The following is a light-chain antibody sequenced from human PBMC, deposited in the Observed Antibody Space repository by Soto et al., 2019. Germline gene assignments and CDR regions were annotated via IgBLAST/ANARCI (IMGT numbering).Light chain of an antibody. CDR1: PGLRND. CDR3: LQDYNYPLT. J-gene: IGKJ4*01. CDR2: AAS. V-gene: IGKV1-6*01. Sequence: AIQITQFQSSLSSCVVDRVTITCRARPGLRNDLGWNQQNQGKAPKLLIYAASSLQSGVPSRFSGSGYGTDFTLTISSLQPEDFATYYCLQDYNYPLTFGGGTKVDIK.